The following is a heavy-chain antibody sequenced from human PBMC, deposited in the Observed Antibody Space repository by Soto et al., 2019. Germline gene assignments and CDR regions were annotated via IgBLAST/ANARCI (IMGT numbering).Heavy chain of an antibody. Sequence: PSETLSPTCTVSGGSISDGYYWTWIRQHPGKGLEWIGSISASGSTSYNPSLKSRLTVSVDKSKNQFSLNLRSVTAADTAVYYCARRDRSGFSYWLDTWGQGTLVTVSS. CDR3: ARRDRSGFSYWLDT. V-gene: IGHV4-31*03. D-gene: IGHD3-22*01. CDR1: GGSISDGYY. CDR2: ISASGST. J-gene: IGHJ5*02.